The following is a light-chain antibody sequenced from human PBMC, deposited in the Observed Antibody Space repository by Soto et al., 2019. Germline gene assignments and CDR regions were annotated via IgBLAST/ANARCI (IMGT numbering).Light chain of an antibody. CDR2: DVS. Sequence: QSALTQPASVSVSPGQSITISCTGTSSDVGGYNYVSWYQQHPGKAPKLMIYDVSNRPSGVSNRFSGSKSGNTASLTISGLQAEDEADYYCSSYTSSSTGVFGGGTQLT. J-gene: IGLJ2*01. V-gene: IGLV2-14*01. CDR1: SSDVGGYNY. CDR3: SSYTSSSTGV.